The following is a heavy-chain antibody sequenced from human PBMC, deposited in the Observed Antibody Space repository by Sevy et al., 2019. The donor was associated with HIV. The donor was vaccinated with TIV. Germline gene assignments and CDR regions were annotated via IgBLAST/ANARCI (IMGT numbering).Heavy chain of an antibody. CDR3: ARAYCSGGRCYSLAY. CDR2: ISPHNGDT. D-gene: IGHD2-15*01. J-gene: IGHJ4*02. Sequence: ASVKVSCKTSGYTFTNYCIFWVRQAPGQGPESMGWISPHNGDTRYAQKFQGRVTLITDTSTTTAYMELRSLRSDDSALYYCARAYCSGGRCYSLAYWGQGTLVTVSS. V-gene: IGHV1-18*01. CDR1: GYTFTNYC.